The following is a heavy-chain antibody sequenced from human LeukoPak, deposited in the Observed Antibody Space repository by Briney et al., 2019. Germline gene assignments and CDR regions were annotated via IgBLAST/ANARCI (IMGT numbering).Heavy chain of an antibody. CDR1: GFTFSSYA. V-gene: IGHV3-23*01. Sequence: GGSLRLSCAASGFTFSSYAMSWVRQAPGKGLEWVSAISGSGGSTYYADSVKGRFTISRDNSKNTLYLQMNSLRAEDTAVYYCAKKGAAAPPYYYYGMDGWGQGTTVTVSS. CDR2: ISGSGGST. J-gene: IGHJ6*02. D-gene: IGHD6-13*01. CDR3: AKKGAAAPPYYYYGMDG.